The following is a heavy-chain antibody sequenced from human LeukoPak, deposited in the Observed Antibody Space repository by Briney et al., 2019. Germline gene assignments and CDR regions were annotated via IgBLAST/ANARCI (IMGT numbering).Heavy chain of an antibody. D-gene: IGHD4-23*01. CDR3: ARDGGGNPKGMDV. Sequence: SETLSLTCTVSGGSISSYYWSWIRQPPGKGLEWIGYIYYSGSTNYNPSLKSRVTISVDTSKNQFSLKLSSVTAADTAVYYCARDGGGNPKGMDVWGQGTTVTVSS. CDR2: IYYSGST. V-gene: IGHV4-59*01. CDR1: GGSISSYY. J-gene: IGHJ6*02.